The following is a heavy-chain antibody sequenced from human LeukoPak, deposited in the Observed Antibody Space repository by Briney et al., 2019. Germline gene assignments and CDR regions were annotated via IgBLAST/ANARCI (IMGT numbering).Heavy chain of an antibody. V-gene: IGHV3-66*01. J-gene: IGHJ6*02. CDR2: IYSGGST. D-gene: IGHD6-19*01. Sequence: GGSLRLSCAASGFTFSSYWMSWVRQAPGKGLEWVSVIYSGGSTYYADSVKGRFTISRDNSKNTLYLQMNSLRAEDTAVYYCARVPGSSGWAYYYYGMDVWGQGTTVTVSS. CDR3: ARVPGSSGWAYYYYGMDV. CDR1: GFTFSSYW.